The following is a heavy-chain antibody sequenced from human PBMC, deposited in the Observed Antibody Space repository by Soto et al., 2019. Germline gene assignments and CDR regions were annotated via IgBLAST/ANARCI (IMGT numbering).Heavy chain of an antibody. CDR1: GFTVSSNY. V-gene: IGHV3-66*01. J-gene: IGHJ3*02. CDR2: IYSGGST. CDR3: ARDGTYDYIWGRNAFDI. D-gene: IGHD3-16*01. Sequence: GGSLRLSCAASGFTVSSNYMSWVRQAPGKGLEWVSVIYSGGSTYYADSVKGRFTISRDNSKNTLYLQMNSLRAEDTAVYYCARDGTYDYIWGRNAFDIWGQGTMVTVSS.